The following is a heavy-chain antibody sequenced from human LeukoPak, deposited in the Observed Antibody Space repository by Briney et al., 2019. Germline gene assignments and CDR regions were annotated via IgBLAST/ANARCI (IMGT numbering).Heavy chain of an antibody. D-gene: IGHD2-2*01. V-gene: IGHV3-30*18. CDR1: EFTFSSYA. Sequence: GTSLRLSCAASEFTFSSYAMHWVRQAPGKGLEWVAFISYHGSNKYYADSVKGRFTISRDNSKNTLFLQMNSLRAEDTAVYYCAKNTHAYAEVFDYWGQGTLVTVSS. CDR3: AKNTHAYAEVFDY. J-gene: IGHJ4*02. CDR2: ISYHGSNK.